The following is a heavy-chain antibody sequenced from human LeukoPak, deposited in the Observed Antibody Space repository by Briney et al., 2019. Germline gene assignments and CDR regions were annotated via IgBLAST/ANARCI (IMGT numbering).Heavy chain of an antibody. J-gene: IGHJ3*02. CDR1: GGSISSGGYS. CDR2: IYHSGST. V-gene: IGHV4-30-2*01. Sequence: SETLSLTCAVSGGSISSGGYSWSWIRQPPGKGLEWIGYIYHSGSTYYNPSLKSRVTVSVDRSKNQFSLELSSVTAADTAVYYCAREESVAGPGAFDIWGQGTMVTVSS. CDR3: AREESVAGPGAFDI. D-gene: IGHD6-19*01.